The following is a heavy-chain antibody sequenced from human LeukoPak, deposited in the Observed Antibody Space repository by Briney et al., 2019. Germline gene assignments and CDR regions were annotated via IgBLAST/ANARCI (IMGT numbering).Heavy chain of an antibody. J-gene: IGHJ3*02. CDR2: IIPIFGTA. Sequence: SVKVSCKASGGTFSSYAISWVRQAPGQGLEWMGGIIPIFGTANYAQKFQGRVTITADKSTSTAYMELSSLRSEDTAVYYCARNGLWFGELFSAFDIWGQGTMVTVSS. V-gene: IGHV1-69*06. CDR3: ARNGLWFGELFSAFDI. D-gene: IGHD3-10*01. CDR1: GGTFSSYA.